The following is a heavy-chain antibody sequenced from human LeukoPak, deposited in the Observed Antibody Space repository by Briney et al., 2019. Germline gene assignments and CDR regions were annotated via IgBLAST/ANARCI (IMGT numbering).Heavy chain of an antibody. V-gene: IGHV4-39*07. CDR2: IYYSGST. J-gene: IGHJ6*02. CDR1: GGSISSSSYY. D-gene: IGHD5-24*01. CDR3: AREGDGYKPWAYGMDV. Sequence: KPSETLSLTCTVSGGSISSSSYYWGWIRQPPGKGLEWIGSIYYSGSTYYNPSLKSRVTISVDTSKDQFSLKLSSVTAADTAVYYCAREGDGYKPWAYGMDVWGQGTTVTVSS.